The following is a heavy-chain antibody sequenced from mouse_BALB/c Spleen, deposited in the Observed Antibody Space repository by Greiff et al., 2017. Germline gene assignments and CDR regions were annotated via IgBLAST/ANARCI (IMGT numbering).Heavy chain of an antibody. Sequence: QVQLQQPGAELVKPGASVKLSCKASGYTFTSYWMHWVKQRPGQGLEWIGEINPSNGRTNYNEKFKSKATLTVDKSSSTAYMQLSSLTSEDSAVYYCALGDYDYAMDYWGQGTSVTVSS. D-gene: IGHD1-1*01. CDR3: ALGDYDYAMDY. J-gene: IGHJ4*01. V-gene: IGHV1S81*02. CDR1: GYTFTSYW. CDR2: INPSNGRT.